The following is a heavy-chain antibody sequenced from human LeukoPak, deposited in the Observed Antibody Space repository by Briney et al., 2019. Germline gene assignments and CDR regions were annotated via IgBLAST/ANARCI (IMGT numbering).Heavy chain of an antibody. CDR3: ARVGCTGGSCLPYHYDGMDV. J-gene: IGHJ6*02. Sequence: GGSLRLSCAASGFTFSTYGMNWVRQAPGKGLEWVAIIWYDGSNKYYADSVKGRFTISRDNSKTTLYLQMNSLRAEDTAVYYCARVGCTGGSCLPYHYDGMDVWGQGTPVTVSS. CDR1: GFTFSTYG. D-gene: IGHD2-15*01. V-gene: IGHV3-33*01. CDR2: IWYDGSNK.